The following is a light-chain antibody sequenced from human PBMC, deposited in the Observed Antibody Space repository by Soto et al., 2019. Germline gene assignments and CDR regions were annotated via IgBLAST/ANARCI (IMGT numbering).Light chain of an antibody. CDR1: QGINSW. Sequence: DIQMTQSPSSVSASVGDRVTITCRASQGINSWLAWYQQKAGKAPNLLIYAASSLQSGVPSRFSGSGSGTDFTLTINSLQPEDSASYYCQQGNGFPWTFSQGNKVEIK. V-gene: IGKV1-12*02. J-gene: IGKJ1*01. CDR3: QQGNGFPWT. CDR2: AAS.